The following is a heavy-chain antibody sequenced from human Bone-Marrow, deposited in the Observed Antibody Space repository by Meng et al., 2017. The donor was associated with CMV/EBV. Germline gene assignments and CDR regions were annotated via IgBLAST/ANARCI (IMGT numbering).Heavy chain of an antibody. CDR1: GFTFSNYA. CDR3: ARDLEYYYDSSGYSGFVY. J-gene: IGHJ4*02. CDR2: ISSSSSYI. D-gene: IGHD3-22*01. Sequence: GESLKISCAASGFTFSNYAMSWVRQAPGKGLEWVSSISSSSSYIYYADSVKGRFTISRDNAKNSLYLQMNSLRAEDTAVYYCARDLEYYYDSSGYSGFVYWGQGTLVTVSS. V-gene: IGHV3-21*01.